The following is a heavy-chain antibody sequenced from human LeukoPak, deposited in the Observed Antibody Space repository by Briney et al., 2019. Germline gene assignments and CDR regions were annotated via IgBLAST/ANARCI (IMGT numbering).Heavy chain of an antibody. CDR3: ARNPYYDSSGYYP. CDR2: IYYSGST. J-gene: IGHJ5*02. D-gene: IGHD3-22*01. CDR1: GGSISSGGYY. V-gene: IGHV4-31*03. Sequence: SETLSLTCTVSGGSISSGGYYWSWIRQHPGKGLEWIGYIYYSGSTYYNPSLKSRVTISVDTSKNQFSLKLSSVTAADTAVYYCARNPYYDSSGYYPWGQGTLVTVSS.